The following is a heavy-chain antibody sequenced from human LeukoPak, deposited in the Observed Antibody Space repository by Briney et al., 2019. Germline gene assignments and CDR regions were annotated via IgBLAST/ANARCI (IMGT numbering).Heavy chain of an antibody. CDR3: VTDGRYCAAGICPGLFDY. Sequence: GGSPRLSCAASGLPLCKVWNSWGPQAPRQGPEWVGRIKVQTDGATTDSAAAVQGSFTISRDDSKNTLYLQMNSLKTEDRATYYAVTDGRYCAAGICPGLFDYWGQGTLVTVSS. D-gene: IGHD2-15*01. CDR1: GLPLCKVW. CDR2: IKVQTDGATT. V-gene: IGHV3-15*01. J-gene: IGHJ4*02.